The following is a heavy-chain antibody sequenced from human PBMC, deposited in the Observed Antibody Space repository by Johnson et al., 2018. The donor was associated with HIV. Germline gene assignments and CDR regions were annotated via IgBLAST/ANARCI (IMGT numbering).Heavy chain of an antibody. CDR2: ISYDGSNK. CDR1: GFTFSSYA. CDR3: ARGLRHYYYGSGSYPGVDAFDI. D-gene: IGHD3-10*01. J-gene: IGHJ3*02. V-gene: IGHV3-30*04. Sequence: QVQLVESGGGVVQPGRSLRLSCAASGFTFSSYAMHWVRQAPGKGLEWVAVISYDGSNKYYAASVKGRFTISRDNSKNTLYLQMNSLRAEDTAVYYCARGLRHYYYGSGSYPGVDAFDIWGQGTMVTVSS.